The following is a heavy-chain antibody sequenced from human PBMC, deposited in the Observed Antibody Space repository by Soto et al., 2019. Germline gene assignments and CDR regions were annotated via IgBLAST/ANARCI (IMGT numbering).Heavy chain of an antibody. CDR2: ISGSGGST. Sequence: HPGGSLRLSCAASGFTFSSYAMSWVRQAPGKGLEWVSAISGSGGSTYYADSVKGRFTTSRDNSKNTLYLQMNSLRAEDTAVYYCAKAKDSSSWYPVYFQHWGQGTLVTVSS. CDR1: GFTFSSYA. CDR3: AKAKDSSSWYPVYFQH. V-gene: IGHV3-23*01. J-gene: IGHJ1*01. D-gene: IGHD6-13*01.